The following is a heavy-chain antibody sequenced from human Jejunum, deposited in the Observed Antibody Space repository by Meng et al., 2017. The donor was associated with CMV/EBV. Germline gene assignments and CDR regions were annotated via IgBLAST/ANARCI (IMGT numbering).Heavy chain of an antibody. V-gene: IGHV3-21*06. D-gene: IGHD4-11*01. CDR1: FSSYC. CDR2: FSSTDGLI. CDR3: ARDPAYSTNWYGGGDF. J-gene: IGHJ4*02. Sequence: FSSYCMIWIRQAPGNAMEWVTSFSSTDGLIDYADSKNGPFTSSRDNGRNSLYLQMHSLRAEETAVYYCARDPAYSTNWYGGGDFWGQGARVTGSS.